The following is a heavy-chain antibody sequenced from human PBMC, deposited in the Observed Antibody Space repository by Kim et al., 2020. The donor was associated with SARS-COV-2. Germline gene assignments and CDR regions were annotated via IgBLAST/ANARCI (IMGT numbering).Heavy chain of an antibody. V-gene: IGHV3-23*01. Sequence: GGSLRLSCAASGFTFSSYAMSWVRQAPGKGLEWVSAISGSGGSTYYADSVKGRFTISRDNSKNTLYLQMNSLRAEDTAVYYCAKGNDCGGSCAIDYWGQGTLVTVSS. CDR2: ISGSGGST. CDR1: GFTFSSYA. J-gene: IGHJ4*02. CDR3: AKGNDCGGSCAIDY. D-gene: IGHD2-15*01.